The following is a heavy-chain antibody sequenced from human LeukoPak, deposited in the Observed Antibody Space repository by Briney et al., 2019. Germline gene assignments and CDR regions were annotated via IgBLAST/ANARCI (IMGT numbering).Heavy chain of an antibody. Sequence: HTGGSLRLSCAASQFTFTSYSMTWVRQAPGKGLEWVSAISGGGGSTFYADSVKGRFTIPRDNIRNVVFLQMNSLRAEDTAVYYCAKSVRDGDKIYYYFYYMDVWGKGTTVTVS. D-gene: IGHD5-24*01. CDR1: QFTFTSYS. V-gene: IGHV3-23*01. CDR3: AKSVRDGDKIYYYFYYMDV. J-gene: IGHJ6*03. CDR2: ISGGGGST.